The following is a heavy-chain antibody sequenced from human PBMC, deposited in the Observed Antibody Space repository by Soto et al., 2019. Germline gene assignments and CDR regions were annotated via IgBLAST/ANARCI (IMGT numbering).Heavy chain of an antibody. CDR3: VRGGHGSGSYLGSH. D-gene: IGHD3-10*01. J-gene: IGHJ4*02. CDR1: GFTFTTYW. Sequence: SLRLSCVASGFTFTTYWMSWVRQAPGKGLEWVANIRQDGGSQYYVDSVKGRFTISRDNAKNSVYLQMDSLRAEDTAIYYCVRGGHGSGSYLGSHWGQGILVTVSS. CDR2: IRQDGGSQ. V-gene: IGHV3-7*03.